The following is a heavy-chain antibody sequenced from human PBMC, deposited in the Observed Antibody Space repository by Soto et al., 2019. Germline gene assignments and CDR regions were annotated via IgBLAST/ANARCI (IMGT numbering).Heavy chain of an antibody. Sequence: QVHLVQSVAEVKKPGASVMVSCKASGYTFSNYGITWVRQAPGQGLEWMGWISAYNGATSYAQKFQGRVTMTTDTSTTTAYMELRSLTSDDTALYFCARGVAVIAATPPQENNWFDPWGQGTLVTVSS. CDR1: GYTFSNYG. V-gene: IGHV1-18*01. CDR3: ARGVAVIAATPPQENNWFDP. CDR2: ISAYNGAT. J-gene: IGHJ5*02. D-gene: IGHD2-15*01.